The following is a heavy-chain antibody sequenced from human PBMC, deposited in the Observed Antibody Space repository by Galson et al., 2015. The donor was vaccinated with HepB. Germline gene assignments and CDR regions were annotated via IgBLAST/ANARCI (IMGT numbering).Heavy chain of an antibody. Sequence: SLRLSCAASGFTFSSYSMNWVRQAPGKGLEWVSSISSSSSYIYYADSVKGRFTISRDNAKNSLYLQMNSLRAEDTAVYYCARDWARYDSSGWGPFNPKEELDIWGQGTMVTVSS. D-gene: IGHD3-22*01. CDR3: ARDWARYDSSGWGPFNPKEELDI. CDR1: GFTFSSYS. V-gene: IGHV3-21*01. CDR2: ISSSSSYI. J-gene: IGHJ3*02.